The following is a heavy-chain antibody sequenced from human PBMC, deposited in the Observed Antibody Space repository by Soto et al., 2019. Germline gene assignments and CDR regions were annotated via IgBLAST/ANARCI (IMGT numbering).Heavy chain of an antibody. CDR1: GGTVHNSA. Sequence: QVQLVQSGAEVKKPGSSVKVSCKASGGTVHNSAISWVRQAPGQGLEWMGGIIVIFGPAIYAQKFQGRVMITADESTNTAFLDLNSLRSDDTAVYYCGRGGSWEKVDSWGPGTLVTVSS. CDR2: IIVIFGPA. J-gene: IGHJ4*02. V-gene: IGHV1-69*01. CDR3: GRGGSWEKVDS. D-gene: IGHD1-26*01.